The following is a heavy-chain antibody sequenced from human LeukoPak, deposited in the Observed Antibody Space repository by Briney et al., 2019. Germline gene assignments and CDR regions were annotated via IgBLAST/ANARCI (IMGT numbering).Heavy chain of an antibody. D-gene: IGHD3-9*01. V-gene: IGHV4-61*02. Sequence: SETLSLTCTVSGGSISSGSYYWSWIRQPAGKGLEWIGRIYTSGSTNYNPSLKSRVTISVDTSKNQFSLKLSSVTAADTAVYYCARGAYFDWLYRLDYWGQGTLVTVSS. CDR1: GGSISSGSYY. CDR3: ARGAYFDWLYRLDY. J-gene: IGHJ4*02. CDR2: IYTSGST.